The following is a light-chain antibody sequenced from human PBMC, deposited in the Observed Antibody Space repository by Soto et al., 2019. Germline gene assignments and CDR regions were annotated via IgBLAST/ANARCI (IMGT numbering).Light chain of an antibody. Sequence: DIQMTQSPYTLSASVGDRVTITCRASQHINTWLAWYQQKSGKAPKLLMYDASSLESGVPSRFSGSSSGTEFTLTISSVQPGDFATCYCQQHHSYPYTFGQGTKLEIK. CDR3: QQHHSYPYT. V-gene: IGKV1-5*01. J-gene: IGKJ2*01. CDR2: DAS. CDR1: QHINTW.